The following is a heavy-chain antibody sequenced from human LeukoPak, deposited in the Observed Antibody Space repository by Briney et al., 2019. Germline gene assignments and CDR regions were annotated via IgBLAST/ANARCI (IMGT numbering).Heavy chain of an antibody. CDR1: GFTFSSYA. Sequence: PGGSLRLSCAASGFTFSSYAMHWVRQAPGKGLEGVAVISYDGSNKYYADSVKGRFTITRDNSKNTLYLQTNSLRAEDTAVYYCARSPFVTDIVATTPTYYYYYGMDVWGQGTTVTVSS. CDR2: ISYDGSNK. V-gene: IGHV3-30*04. J-gene: IGHJ6*02. D-gene: IGHD5-12*01. CDR3: ARSPFVTDIVATTPTYYYYYGMDV.